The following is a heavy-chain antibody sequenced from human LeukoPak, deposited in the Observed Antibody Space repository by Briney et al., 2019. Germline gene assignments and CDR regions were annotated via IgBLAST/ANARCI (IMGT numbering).Heavy chain of an antibody. Sequence: GGSLRLSCAASGFTFSGHWMSWVRQAPGRGLEWVANINQGGSDKYYVDSVKDRFTISRDNADNLLYLQMNSLRGEDTAVYYCTRDRSRAEDDWGQGTLVTVSS. CDR3: TRDRSRAEDD. J-gene: IGHJ4*02. CDR2: INQGGSDK. V-gene: IGHV3-7*01. CDR1: GFTFSGHW. D-gene: IGHD1-14*01.